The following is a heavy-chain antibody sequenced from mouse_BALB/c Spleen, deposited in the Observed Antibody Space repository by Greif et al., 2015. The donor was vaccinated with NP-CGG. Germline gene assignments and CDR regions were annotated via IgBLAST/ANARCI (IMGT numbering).Heavy chain of an antibody. CDR1: GYTFTSYY. Sequence: QVQLQQSGPELVKPGASVRISRKASGYTFTSYYIHWVMQRPGQGLEWIGWIYPGNVNTKYNENFKGKATLTADKSSSTAFMQLSSLTSEDSALYFCTRDTMDYWGQGTSVTVSS. CDR3: TRDTMDY. J-gene: IGHJ4*01. V-gene: IGHV1S56*01. CDR2: IYPGNVNT.